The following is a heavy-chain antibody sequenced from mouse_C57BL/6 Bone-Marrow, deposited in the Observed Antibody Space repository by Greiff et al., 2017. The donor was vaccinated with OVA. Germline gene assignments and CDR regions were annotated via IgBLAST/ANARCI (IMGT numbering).Heavy chain of an antibody. Sequence: QVQLQQPGAELVRPGTSVKLSCKASGYTFTNYWMHWVKQRPGQGLEWIGVIAPSDSYINYNQKFKGRATLTVDTSSSTAYMHLSSLTSEDSAVYYSAHYGSRLYLHYWGQGTSITVSS. V-gene: IGHV1-59*01. CDR3: AHYGSRLYLHY. CDR2: IAPSDSYI. D-gene: IGHD1-1*01. CDR1: GYTFTNYW. J-gene: IGHJ2*02.